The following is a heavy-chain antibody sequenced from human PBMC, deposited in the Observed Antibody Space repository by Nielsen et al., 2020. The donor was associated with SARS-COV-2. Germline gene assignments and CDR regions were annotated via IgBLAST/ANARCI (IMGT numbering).Heavy chain of an antibody. J-gene: IGHJ4*02. D-gene: IGHD4-23*01. CDR1: GFTFDDYA. Sequence: SLKISCAASGFTFDDYAMHWVRQAPGKGLEWVSGISWNSGSIGYADSVKGRFTISRDNAKNSLYLQMNSLGAEDTALYYCAKDIGGSSFGYDYWGQGTLVTVSS. CDR3: AKDIGGSSFGYDY. CDR2: ISWNSGSI. V-gene: IGHV3-9*01.